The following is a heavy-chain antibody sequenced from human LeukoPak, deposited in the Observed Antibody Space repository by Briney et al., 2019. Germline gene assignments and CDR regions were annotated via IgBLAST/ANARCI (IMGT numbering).Heavy chain of an antibody. CDR2: IRSKAYGETA. CDR1: GFTFSSYW. V-gene: IGHV3-49*04. J-gene: IGHJ4*02. Sequence: GGSLRLSCAASGFTFSSYWMHWVRQAPGKGLEWVGFIRSKAYGETADCAASVKGRFTISRDDSKAIAYLQMNSLKTEDTAVYHCTRDRGAYNLYDYWGQGTLVTVSS. D-gene: IGHD1-1*01. CDR3: TRDRGAYNLYDY.